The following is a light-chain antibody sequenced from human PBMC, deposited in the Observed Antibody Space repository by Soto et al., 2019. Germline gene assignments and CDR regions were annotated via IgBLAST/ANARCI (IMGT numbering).Light chain of an antibody. CDR1: QSVSSN. CDR3: QQRSNWFT. V-gene: IGKV3-11*01. J-gene: IGKJ3*01. Sequence: EIVMTQSPATLSVSPWERATLSCRASQSVSSNLAWYQQKPGQAPRLLIYGASTRATGIPARFSGSGSGTDFTLTISSLEPEDFAVYYCQQRSNWFTFGPGTKVDIK. CDR2: GAS.